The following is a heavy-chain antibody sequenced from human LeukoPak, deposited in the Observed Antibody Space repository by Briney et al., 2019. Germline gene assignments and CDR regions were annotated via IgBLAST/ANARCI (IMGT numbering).Heavy chain of an antibody. J-gene: IGHJ4*02. V-gene: IGHV3-74*01. Sequence: PGGSLRLSCAASGFTFSSYWMHWVRHAPGKGLVWVSRINSDGSSTSYADSVKGRFTISRDNAKNTLYLQVNSLKAEDAALYYCAKGNYGEKIDYWGPGTLVTVSS. CDR2: INSDGSST. CDR3: AKGNYGEKIDY. D-gene: IGHD4-17*01. CDR1: GFTFSSYW.